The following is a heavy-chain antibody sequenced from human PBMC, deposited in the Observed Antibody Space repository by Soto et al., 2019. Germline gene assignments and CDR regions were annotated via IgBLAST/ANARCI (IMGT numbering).Heavy chain of an antibody. CDR3: ARGYQPILPVDF. D-gene: IGHD3-16*02. V-gene: IGHV1-69*11. CDR1: GNTLSSYA. Sequence: QVQLVQSGAEVKKPGSSVKVSCKASGNTLSSYAFTWLRQAPGKGFELMGTIIPILRTTEYEQKFQGRVTITADESTTTVYMELSCLTSRERVIYFCARGYQPILPVDFLGQGTLVTISS. J-gene: IGHJ4*02. CDR2: IIPILRTT.